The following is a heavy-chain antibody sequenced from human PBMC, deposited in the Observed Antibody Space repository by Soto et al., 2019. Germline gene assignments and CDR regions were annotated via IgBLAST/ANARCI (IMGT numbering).Heavy chain of an antibody. V-gene: IGHV4-31*03. J-gene: IGHJ4*02. D-gene: IGHD4-17*01. CDR1: GASSRSVGFF. CDR3: ARDMGTTTYYFDY. CDR2: SYYSGST. Sequence: ILCLTYTVSGASSRSVGFFCSWICRHPGKGLSWNGYSYYSGSTYYNPSLKSRVTISVDTSKNQFSLKLSSVTAADTAVYYWARDMGTTTYYFDYWGQGTLVTVSS.